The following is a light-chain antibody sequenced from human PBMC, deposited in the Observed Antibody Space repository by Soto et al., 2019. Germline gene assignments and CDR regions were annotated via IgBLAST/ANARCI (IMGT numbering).Light chain of an antibody. Sequence: NEMAQSPCTLPLSPGDSATLFCRASQSFTTSQLAWYQQXPGQAPRLPXYYASNRATGIPARFSGSGSGTDFTLTISSFEPEDLAVYYCQQRGTFGPGTKVDIK. CDR2: YAS. CDR1: QSFTTSQ. CDR3: QQRGT. V-gene: IGKV3D-20*02. J-gene: IGKJ3*01.